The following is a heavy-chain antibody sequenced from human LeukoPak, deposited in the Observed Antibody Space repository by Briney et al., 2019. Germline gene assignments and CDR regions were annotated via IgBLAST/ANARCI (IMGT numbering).Heavy chain of an antibody. CDR3: ASYGDQYYFDY. D-gene: IGHD4-17*01. CDR2: ISAYNGDT. V-gene: IGHV1-18*01. J-gene: IGHJ4*02. Sequence: ASVKVSCKASGYTFTNYGITWVRQAPGQGLEWMGWISAYNGDTNYAQRFQGRVTMTRDTSTSTVYMELSSLRSEDTAVYHCASYGDQYYFDYWGQGTLVTVSS. CDR1: GYTFTNYG.